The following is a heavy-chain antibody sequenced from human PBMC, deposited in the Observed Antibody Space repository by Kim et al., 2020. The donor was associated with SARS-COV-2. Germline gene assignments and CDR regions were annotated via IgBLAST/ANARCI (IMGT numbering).Heavy chain of an antibody. Sequence: GESLKISCQGSGYSFSNHWIAWVRQMPGKALEWMGIIYPADSQTKYLSTLQGQVTLSADKSINTAYLQWSSLKASDTAMFYCARLLGTTTSYLKFFDYWG. V-gene: IGHV5-51*01. D-gene: IGHD1-26*01. CDR1: GYSFSNHW. J-gene: IGHJ5*01. CDR2: IYPADSQT. CDR3: ARLLGTTTSYLKFFDY.